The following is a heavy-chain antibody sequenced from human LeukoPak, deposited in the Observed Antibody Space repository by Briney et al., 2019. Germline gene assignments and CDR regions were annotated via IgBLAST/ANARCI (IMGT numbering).Heavy chain of an antibody. Sequence: SETLSLTCTVSGDSIRNYSWSWIRQPPGKRLEWIGYISSRGATMYNPSLESRLTFSVDTSKNQFSLMLRSVTTVDTAVYYCARGALLNVFEYWGPGSLVSVSS. CDR1: GDSIRNYS. CDR3: ARGALLNVFEY. D-gene: IGHD1-1*01. V-gene: IGHV4-59*01. CDR2: ISSRGAT. J-gene: IGHJ4*02.